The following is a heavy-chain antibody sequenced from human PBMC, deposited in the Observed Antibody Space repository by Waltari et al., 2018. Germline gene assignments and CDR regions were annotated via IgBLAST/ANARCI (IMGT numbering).Heavy chain of an antibody. D-gene: IGHD3-22*01. CDR1: GYSISSGYY. Sequence: QVQLQESGPGLVKPSETLSLTCAVSGYSISSGYYWGWIRQHPGKGLEWIGSIYHSGSTYYNPSLKSRVTISVDTSKNQFSLKLSSVTAADTAVYYCARDSGGIVVITRGFDYWGQGTLVTVSS. J-gene: IGHJ4*02. CDR3: ARDSGGIVVITRGFDY. CDR2: IYHSGST. V-gene: IGHV4-38-2*02.